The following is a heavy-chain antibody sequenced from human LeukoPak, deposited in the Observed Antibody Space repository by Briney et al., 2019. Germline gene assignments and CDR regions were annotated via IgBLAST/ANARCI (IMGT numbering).Heavy chain of an antibody. Sequence: GGSLRLSCAASGFNFNTYSMNWVRHAPGKGLERVSYITSSGTTMYYADSVKGRFTISRDSAKNSLYLQMNSLRDEDTAVYYCARGCSGGSCYPVDDYWGQGTLVTVSS. CDR3: ARGCSGGSCYPVDDY. V-gene: IGHV3-48*02. CDR1: GFNFNTYS. CDR2: ITSSGTTM. D-gene: IGHD2-15*01. J-gene: IGHJ4*02.